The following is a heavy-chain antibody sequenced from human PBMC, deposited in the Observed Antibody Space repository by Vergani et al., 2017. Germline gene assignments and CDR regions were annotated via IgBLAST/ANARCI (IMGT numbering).Heavy chain of an antibody. D-gene: IGHD1-20*01. V-gene: IGHV3-23*04. CDR2: ISGSGGST. Sequence: EVQLVESGGGLVQPGGSLRLSCAASGFTFSSYAMSWVRQAPGKGLEWVSAISGSGGSTYYADSVKGRFTISRDNSKNTLYLQMNSLRAEDTAVYYCARGGTPTEGPITGAPDYWGQGTLVTVSS. J-gene: IGHJ4*02. CDR3: ARGGTPTEGPITGAPDY. CDR1: GFTFSSYA.